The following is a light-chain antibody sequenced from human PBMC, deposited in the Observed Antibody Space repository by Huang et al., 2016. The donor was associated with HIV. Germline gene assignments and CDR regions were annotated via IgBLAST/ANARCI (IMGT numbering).Light chain of an antibody. V-gene: IGKV3-11*01. CDR3: QQRSNWRT. J-gene: IGKJ1*01. CDR2: DAS. Sequence: EIVLTQSPATLSLSPGERATLSCRASQSVATYLAWYQQKPGQAPRLLVSDASNRAAGIPARFSGRGSGTDFTLTISSLEPEDSAVYYCQQRSNWRTFGQGTKVEIK. CDR1: QSVATY.